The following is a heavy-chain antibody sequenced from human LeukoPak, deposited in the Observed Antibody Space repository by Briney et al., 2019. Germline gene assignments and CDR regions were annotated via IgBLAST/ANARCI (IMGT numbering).Heavy chain of an antibody. D-gene: IGHD3-22*01. J-gene: IGHJ4*02. V-gene: IGHV1-46*01. CDR3: ARSITMIVVGFDY. CDR2: INPSGGST. Sequence: ASVKVSCKASGYTFTGYYMHWVRHAPGQGLEWMGIINPSGGSTSYAQKFQGRVTMTRDMSTSTVYMELSSLRSEDTAVYYCARSITMIVVGFDYWGQGTLVTVSS. CDR1: GYTFTGYY.